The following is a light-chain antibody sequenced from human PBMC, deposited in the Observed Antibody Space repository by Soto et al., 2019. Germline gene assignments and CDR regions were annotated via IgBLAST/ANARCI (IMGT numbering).Light chain of an antibody. J-gene: IGKJ5*01. Sequence: KPGKAPKLLISAASSLKSGVPSRVSGSGSGPDFTLTISRLEPEDFAFYHCQQFINWPLFGQGTRLEIK. CDR2: AAS. CDR3: QQFINWPL. V-gene: IGKV1-13*01.